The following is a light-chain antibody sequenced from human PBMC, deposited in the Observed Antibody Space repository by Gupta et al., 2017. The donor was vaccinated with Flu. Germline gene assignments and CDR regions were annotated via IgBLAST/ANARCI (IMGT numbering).Light chain of an antibody. J-gene: IGKJ1*01. V-gene: IGKV2-30*01. CDR1: ESLVYSDGDSY. CDR2: KAS. CDR3: MHSTRRPRT. Sequence: DAVMTQSPLSLPVTLGQPASISCRSSESLVYSDGDSYVSWFHQRPGQPPRRLIYKASNRDSGVPDRISGSGSGTDFTLTISRLEAEDVGVYYCMHSTRRPRTCGQGTRLE.